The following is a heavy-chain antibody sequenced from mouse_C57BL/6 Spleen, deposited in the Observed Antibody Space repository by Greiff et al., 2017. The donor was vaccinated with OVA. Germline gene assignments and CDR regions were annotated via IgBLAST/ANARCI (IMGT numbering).Heavy chain of an antibody. D-gene: IGHD1-1*01. CDR1: GFSLTSYG. Sequence: VQRVESGPGLVQPSQSLSITCTVSGFSLTSYGVHWVRQSPGKGLEWLGVKWSGGSTDYNAAFISRLSISKDNSKSQVFFKMNSLQADDTAIYYCARKGTDYYGSSSGYFDVWGTGTTVTVSS. V-gene: IGHV2-2*01. CDR3: ARKGTDYYGSSSGYFDV. CDR2: KWSGGST. J-gene: IGHJ1*03.